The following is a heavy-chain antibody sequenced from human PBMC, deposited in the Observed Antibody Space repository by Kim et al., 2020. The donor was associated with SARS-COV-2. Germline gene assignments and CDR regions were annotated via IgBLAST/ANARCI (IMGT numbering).Heavy chain of an antibody. Sequence: KSRVTVSVDTSKNQFSLKLSSVTAADTAVYYCAREVPAMVNYYYYYGMDVWGQGTTVTVSS. V-gene: IGHV4-39*02. CDR3: AREVPAMVNYYYYYGMDV. D-gene: IGHD5-18*01. J-gene: IGHJ6*02.